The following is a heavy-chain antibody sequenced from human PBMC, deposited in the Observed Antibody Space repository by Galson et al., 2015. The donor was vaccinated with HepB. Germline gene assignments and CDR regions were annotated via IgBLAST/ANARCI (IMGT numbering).Heavy chain of an antibody. CDR3: ARGFPPYSNYLRA. Sequence: SLRLSCAASGFTFSSYGMHWVRQAPGKGLEWVAVIWYDGSNKYYADSVKGRFTISRDNSKNTLYLQMNSLRAEDTAVYYCARGFPPYSNYLRAWGQGTLVTVSS. CDR2: IWYDGSNK. J-gene: IGHJ5*02. CDR1: GFTFSSYG. D-gene: IGHD4-11*01. V-gene: IGHV3-33*01.